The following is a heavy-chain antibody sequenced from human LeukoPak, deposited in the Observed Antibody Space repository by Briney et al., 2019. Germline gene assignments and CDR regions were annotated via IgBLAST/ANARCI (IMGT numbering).Heavy chain of an antibody. CDR2: IYYSGST. Sequence: SETLSLTCAVYGGSFSGYYWSWIRQPPGKGLEWIGSIYYSGSTYYNPSLKSRVTISVDTSKNQFSLKLSSVTAADTAVYYCARVQSRLSWFDPWGQGTLVTVSS. V-gene: IGHV4-34*01. J-gene: IGHJ5*02. CDR1: GGSFSGYY. CDR3: ARVQSRLSWFDP.